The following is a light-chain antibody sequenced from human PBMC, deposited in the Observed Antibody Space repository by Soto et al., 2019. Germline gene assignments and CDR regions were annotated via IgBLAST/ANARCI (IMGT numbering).Light chain of an antibody. J-gene: IGKJ5*01. CDR3: QQRSNWPPIT. CDR1: QGIRSY. CDR2: DAS. V-gene: IGKV1-9*01. Sequence: DIQLTQSPFFLSASVGDRVTITCRASQGIRSYLAWYQQRPGKAPELLIYDASNRATGIPARFSGSGSGTDFTLTISSLEPEDFAVYYCQQRSNWPPITFGQGTRLEIK.